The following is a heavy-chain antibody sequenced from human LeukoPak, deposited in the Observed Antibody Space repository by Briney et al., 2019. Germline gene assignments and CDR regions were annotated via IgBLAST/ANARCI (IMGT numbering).Heavy chain of an antibody. CDR1: NYTFASYG. Sequence: ASVTVSFTASNYTFASYGLSWVRQAPGQGLQWAGWISPYDGNTNYAQRFQARVTMSIDKSTRTVYMELSRLRSDDTAVYYCARNGGEYSSSSSPTEDYYYYGMDVWGQGTTVTVSS. D-gene: IGHD6-6*01. J-gene: IGHJ6*02. CDR2: ISPYDGNT. V-gene: IGHV1-18*01. CDR3: ARNGGEYSSSSSPTEDYYYYGMDV.